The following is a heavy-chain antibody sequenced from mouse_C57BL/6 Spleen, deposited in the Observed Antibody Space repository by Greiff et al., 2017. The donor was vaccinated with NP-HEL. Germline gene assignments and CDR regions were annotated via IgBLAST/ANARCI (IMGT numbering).Heavy chain of an antibody. Sequence: EVMLVESGEGLVKPGGSLKLSCAASGFTFSSYAMSWVRQTPEKRLEWVAYISSGGDYIYYADTVKGRFTISRDNARNTLYLQMSSLKSEDTAMYYCTRDGNYGNYYYFDYWGQGTTLTVSS. J-gene: IGHJ2*01. V-gene: IGHV5-9-1*02. CDR1: GFTFSSYA. CDR2: ISSGGDYI. CDR3: TRDGNYGNYYYFDY. D-gene: IGHD2-1*01.